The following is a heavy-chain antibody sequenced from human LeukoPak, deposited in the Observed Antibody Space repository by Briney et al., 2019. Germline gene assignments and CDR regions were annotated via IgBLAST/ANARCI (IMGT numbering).Heavy chain of an antibody. V-gene: IGHV3-23*01. CDR1: GFTFSSYA. J-gene: IGHJ4*02. CDR3: AKAGEPGMATITFTDY. CDR2: ISGSGGST. Sequence: GGSLRLSCAASGFTFSSYAMSWVRQAPGKGLEWVSAISGSGGSTYYADSVKGRFTISRDNSKNTLYLQMNSLRAEDTAVYYCAKAGEPGMATITFTDYWGQGTLVTVSS. D-gene: IGHD5-24*01.